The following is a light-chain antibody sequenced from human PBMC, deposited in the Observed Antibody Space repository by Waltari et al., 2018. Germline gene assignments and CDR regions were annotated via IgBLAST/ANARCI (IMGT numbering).Light chain of an antibody. CDR1: SRDVGEYKL. J-gene: IGLJ1*01. Sequence: QSALTQPASVSGSPGQSITISCTGTSRDVGEYKLVSWYQQHPGRAPKLIIYEVTKRPSDISTRFSGSKSGNTASLTISGLQADDEADYYCCSYADGTTYVFGTGTKVTVL. CDR3: CSYADGTTYV. CDR2: EVT. V-gene: IGLV2-23*02.